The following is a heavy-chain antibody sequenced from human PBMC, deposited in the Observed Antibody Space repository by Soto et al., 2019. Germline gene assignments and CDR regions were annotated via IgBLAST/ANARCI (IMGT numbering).Heavy chain of an antibody. D-gene: IGHD3-22*01. V-gene: IGHV3-33*01. Sequence: QVQLVESGGGVVQPGRSLRPSGPPSGFTLSDNGRHWVGQAPGKGLEWVAVIWHDGGAKYYAESVTGRITISRDNSKNTVHLQIDSLGAEDTALYYCARDPGRDSPIDYWGQGTLVTVSS. CDR3: ARDPGRDSPIDY. CDR1: GFTLSDNG. CDR2: IWHDGGAK. J-gene: IGHJ4*02.